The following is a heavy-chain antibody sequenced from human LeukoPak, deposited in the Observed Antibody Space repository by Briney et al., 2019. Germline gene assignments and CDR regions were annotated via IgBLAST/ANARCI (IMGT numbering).Heavy chain of an antibody. CDR2: IYDSGST. CDR3: ARVGGTNYYYYGMDV. D-gene: IGHD3-10*01. Sequence: SETLSLTCTVSGGSISGYYRSSIRQPPGKGLEWIGYIYDSGSTNYNPSLKSRVTISVDTSKNQFSLKLSSVTAADMAVYYCARVGGTNYYYYGMDVWGQGTTVTVSS. CDR1: GGSISGYY. V-gene: IGHV4-59*01. J-gene: IGHJ6*02.